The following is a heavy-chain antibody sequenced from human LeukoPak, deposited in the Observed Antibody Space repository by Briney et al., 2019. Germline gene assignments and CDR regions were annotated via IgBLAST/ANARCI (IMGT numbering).Heavy chain of an antibody. Sequence: GGSLRLSCAASGFTFSSYDMHWVRQATGKGLEWVSAIGTAGDTYYPGSVKGRFTISREDAKNSLYLQMNSLRAGDTAVYYCARDQGIQRRDYWGQGTLVTVSS. J-gene: IGHJ4*02. CDR1: GFTFSSYD. CDR3: ARDQGIQRRDY. V-gene: IGHV3-13*01. CDR2: IGTAGDT. D-gene: IGHD6-25*01.